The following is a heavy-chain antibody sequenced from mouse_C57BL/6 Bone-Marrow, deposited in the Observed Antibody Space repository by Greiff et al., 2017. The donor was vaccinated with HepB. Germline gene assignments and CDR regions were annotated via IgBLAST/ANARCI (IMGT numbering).Heavy chain of an antibody. J-gene: IGHJ2*01. CDR1: GFSFNTYA. CDR2: IRSKSNNYAT. V-gene: IGHV10-1*01. CDR3: VSGGYGSSY. Sequence: DVKLVESGGGLVQPKGSLKLSCAASGFSFNTYAMNWVRQAPGKGLEWVARIRSKSNNYATYYADSVKDRFTISRDDSESMLYLQMNNLKTEDTAMYYCVSGGYGSSYWGQGTTLTVSS. D-gene: IGHD1-1*01.